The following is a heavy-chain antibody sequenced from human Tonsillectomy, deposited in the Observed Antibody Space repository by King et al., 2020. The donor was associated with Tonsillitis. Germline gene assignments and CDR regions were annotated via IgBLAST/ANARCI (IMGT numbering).Heavy chain of an antibody. CDR1: GGSFSGYY. CDR3: ARVHLVEEWELRLGRYFDY. D-gene: IGHD1-26*01. V-gene: IGHV4-34*01. Sequence: VQLQQWGAGLLKPSETLSLTCAVYGGSFSGYYWSWIRQPPGKGLEWIGEINHSGSTNYNPSLKSRVTISVDTSKNQFSLKLSSVTAADTAVYYCARVHLVEEWELRLGRYFDYWGQGTLVTVSS. CDR2: INHSGST. J-gene: IGHJ4*02.